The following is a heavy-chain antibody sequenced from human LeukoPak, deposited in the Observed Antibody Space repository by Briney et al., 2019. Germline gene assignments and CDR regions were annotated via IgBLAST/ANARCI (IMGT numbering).Heavy chain of an antibody. CDR3: ARGVSDSPDDYFDY. CDR1: GFTFSSYS. J-gene: IGHJ4*02. CDR2: ISSSSSYI. D-gene: IGHD3-22*01. V-gene: IGHV3-21*01. Sequence: GGSLRLSCAASGFTFSSYSMNWVRQAPGKGLEWVSSISSSSSYIYYADSVKGRFTISRDNAKNSLYLQMNSLRAEDTAVYYCARGVSDSPDDYFDYWGQGTLVTVSS.